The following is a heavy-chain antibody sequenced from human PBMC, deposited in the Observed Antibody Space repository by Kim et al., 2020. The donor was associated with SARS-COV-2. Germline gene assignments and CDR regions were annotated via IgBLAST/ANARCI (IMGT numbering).Heavy chain of an antibody. Sequence: GGSLRLSCAASGFTFSSYAMHWVRQAPGKGLEWVAVISYDGSNKYYADSVKGRFTISRDNSKNTLYLQMNSLRAEDTAVYYCARVITDPDYWGQGTLVTVSS. J-gene: IGHJ4*02. CDR2: ISYDGSNK. CDR3: ARVITDPDY. D-gene: IGHD3-10*01. V-gene: IGHV3-30-3*01. CDR1: GFTFSSYA.